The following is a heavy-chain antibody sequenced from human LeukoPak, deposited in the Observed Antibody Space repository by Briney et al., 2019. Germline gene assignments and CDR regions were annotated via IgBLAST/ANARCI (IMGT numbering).Heavy chain of an antibody. CDR3: AREYSSSGLAFDY. D-gene: IGHD6-19*01. Sequence: SQTLSLTCAISGDSVSSNSSAWNWIRQSPSRGLQWLGRTYYRSMWYNDYALSVKSRITINPDTSKNQFSLQLNSVTPEDTAVYYRAREYSSSGLAFDYWGQGTLVTASS. V-gene: IGHV6-1*01. CDR2: TYYRSMWYN. J-gene: IGHJ4*02. CDR1: GDSVSSNSSA.